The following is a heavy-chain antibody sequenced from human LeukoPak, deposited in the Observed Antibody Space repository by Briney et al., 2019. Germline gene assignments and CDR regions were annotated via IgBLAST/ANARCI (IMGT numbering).Heavy chain of an antibody. CDR3: AKIVDYCDSSGYYFDY. D-gene: IGHD3-22*01. Sequence: ASVKVSCKASGYTFTGYYMHWVRQAPGQGLEWMGRINPNSGGTNYAQKFQGRVTMTRDTSISTAYMELSRLRSDDTAVYYCAKIVDYCDSSGYYFDYWGQGTLVTVSS. CDR1: GYTFTGYY. J-gene: IGHJ4*02. CDR2: INPNSGGT. V-gene: IGHV1-2*06.